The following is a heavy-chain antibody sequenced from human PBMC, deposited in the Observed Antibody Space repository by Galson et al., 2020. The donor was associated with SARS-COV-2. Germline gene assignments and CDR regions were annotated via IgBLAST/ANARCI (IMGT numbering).Heavy chain of an antibody. V-gene: IGHV1-8*01. J-gene: IGHJ5*02. CDR2: MNPSSGTA. CDR3: ARGLGSGRTNWFDP. Sequence: ASVKVSCKASGYTFTSYDVNWVRQATGQGLEWMGWMNPSSGTAGYAQQFQGRVTMTRNTSISTAYMELSSLRSEDTAVYYCARGLGSGRTNWFDPWGQGALVTVSS. CDR1: GYTFTSYD. D-gene: IGHD3-10*01.